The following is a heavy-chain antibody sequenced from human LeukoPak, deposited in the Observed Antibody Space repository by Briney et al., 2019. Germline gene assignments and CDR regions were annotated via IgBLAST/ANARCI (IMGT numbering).Heavy chain of an antibody. V-gene: IGHV1-69*04. Sequence: SVKVSCKASGGTFTSYTISWVRQAPGQGLEWMGRIIPILGIANYARKFQGRVTITADKSTSTAYMELSSLRSEDTAVYYCAREGLVIRAAFDIWGQGTMVTVSS. CDR3: AREGLVIRAAFDI. CDR2: IIPILGIA. J-gene: IGHJ3*02. CDR1: GGTFTSYT. D-gene: IGHD2/OR15-2a*01.